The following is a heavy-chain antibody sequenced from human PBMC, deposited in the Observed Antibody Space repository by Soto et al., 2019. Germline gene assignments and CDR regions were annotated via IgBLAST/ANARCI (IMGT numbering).Heavy chain of an antibody. CDR3: ARGSMLVVPDAITEFGLDY. Sequence: ASVKVSCKASGYTFTGYYMHWVRQAPGQGLEWMGWINPNSGGTNYAQKFQGWVTMTRDTSISTAYMELSRLRSDDTAVYYCARGSMLVVPDAITEFGLDYWGQGTLVTAPQ. D-gene: IGHD2-2*01. CDR1: GYTFTGYY. CDR2: INPNSGGT. V-gene: IGHV1-2*04. J-gene: IGHJ4*02.